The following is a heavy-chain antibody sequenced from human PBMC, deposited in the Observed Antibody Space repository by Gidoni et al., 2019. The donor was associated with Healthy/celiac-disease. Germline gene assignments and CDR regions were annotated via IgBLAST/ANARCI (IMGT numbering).Heavy chain of an antibody. V-gene: IGHV3-21*01. D-gene: IGHD3-22*01. CDR2: ISSSSSYI. CDR1: GFTFSSYS. CDR3: ARDRPYEGPFDY. Sequence: EVQLVESGGGLVKPGGSLRLSCAASGFTFSSYSMNWVRQAPGKGLEWVSSISSSSSYIYYADSVKGRFTISRDNAKNSLYLQMNSLRAEDTAVYYCARDRPYEGPFDYWGQGTLVTVSS. J-gene: IGHJ4*02.